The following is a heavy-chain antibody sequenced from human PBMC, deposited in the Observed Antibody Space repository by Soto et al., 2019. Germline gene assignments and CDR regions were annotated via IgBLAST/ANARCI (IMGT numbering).Heavy chain of an antibody. CDR1: GFTFRSFS. D-gene: IGHD6-6*01. CDR2: ISGSSSAV. CDR3: ARARPVTY. Sequence: EVQLVESGGGLVQPGGSLPLSCAPSGFTFRSFSMNLVRQAPGKGLEWVSYISGSSSAVDYTDSVKGRFTISRDNAKNSLYLQMNSLRAEDTAVYYCARARPVTYWGQGTLVTVSS. V-gene: IGHV3-48*01. J-gene: IGHJ4*02.